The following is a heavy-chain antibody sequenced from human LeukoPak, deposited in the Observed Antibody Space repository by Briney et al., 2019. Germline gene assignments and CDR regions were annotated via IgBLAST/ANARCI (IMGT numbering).Heavy chain of an antibody. CDR2: ISSSGSTR. CDR3: ARDGSGWYDY. Sequence: RPGGSLRLSCAASGFTFSSYEMNWVSQAPGKGLEWVSYISSSGSTRYYADSVKGRFTISRDNAKNSLYLQMNSLRAEDTGVSYCARDGSGWYDYWGQGILVTVSS. J-gene: IGHJ4*02. CDR1: GFTFSSYE. D-gene: IGHD6-19*01. V-gene: IGHV3-48*03.